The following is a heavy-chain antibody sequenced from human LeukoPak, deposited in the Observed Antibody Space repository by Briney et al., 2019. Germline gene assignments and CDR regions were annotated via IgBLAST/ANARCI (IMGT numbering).Heavy chain of an antibody. J-gene: IGHJ2*01. CDR2: IYYSGST. Sequence: PSETLSLTCTVSGGSISSYYWSWIRQPPGKGLEWIGYIYYSGSTNYNPSLKGRVTMSVDTSKNQFSLKLSSVTAADTAVYYCARFQSRWYFDLWGRGTLVTVSS. V-gene: IGHV4-59*12. CDR1: GGSISSYY. CDR3: ARFQSRWYFDL.